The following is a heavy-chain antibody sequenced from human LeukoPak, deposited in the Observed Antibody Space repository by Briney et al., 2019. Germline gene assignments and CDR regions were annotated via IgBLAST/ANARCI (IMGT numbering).Heavy chain of an antibody. D-gene: IGHD5-18*01. Sequence: ASVKVSCKVSGYTLTELSMHWVRQAPGKGLGWVGGFDPEDGETIYAQKFQGRVTMTEDTSTDTAYMELSSLRSEDTAVYYCATVRFYGYDSLDYWGQGTLVTVSS. J-gene: IGHJ4*02. CDR2: FDPEDGET. V-gene: IGHV1-24*01. CDR1: GYTLTELS. CDR3: ATVRFYGYDSLDY.